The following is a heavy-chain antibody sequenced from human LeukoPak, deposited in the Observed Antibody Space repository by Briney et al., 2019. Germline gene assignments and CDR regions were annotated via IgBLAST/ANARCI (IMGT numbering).Heavy chain of an antibody. D-gene: IGHD6-13*01. Sequence: SQTLSLTCAISGDSVSSNSAAWNWIRQSPSRGLEWLGRTYYRSKWYNDYAVSVKSRITINPDTSKNQFSLQLNSVTPEDTAVYYCARSDQQHLEWFHYYGMDVWGQGTTVTVSS. CDR3: ARSDQQHLEWFHYYGMDV. CDR1: GDSVSSNSAA. J-gene: IGHJ6*02. V-gene: IGHV6-1*01. CDR2: TYYRSKWYN.